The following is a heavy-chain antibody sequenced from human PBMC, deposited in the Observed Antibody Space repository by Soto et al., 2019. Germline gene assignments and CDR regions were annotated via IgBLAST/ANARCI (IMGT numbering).Heavy chain of an antibody. CDR3: VRILYQLPSSVLWLEP. CDR1: GGFLSESY. CDR2: INPVGGT. J-gene: IGHJ5*02. V-gene: IGHV4-34*01. D-gene: IGHD1-1*01. Sequence: SETLSLTCAVYGGFLSESYWTWIRQPPGKGLEWIGEINPVGGTNYNPSLKSRVTMSVDTSQNQFYLRLISVTAADTAMYFCVRILYQLPSSVLWLEPWGKGTLGTVAA.